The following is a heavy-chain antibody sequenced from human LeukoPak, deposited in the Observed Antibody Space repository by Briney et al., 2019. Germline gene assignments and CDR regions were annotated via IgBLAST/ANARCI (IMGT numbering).Heavy chain of an antibody. CDR1: GVNCSSNG. D-gene: IGHD3-10*01. V-gene: IGHV3-30*18. Sequence: GGSLRLSCAASGVNCSSNGMHGGRQAPGGGVEGGAGISYDESNQYYPDTVNGRFTISRDNSQNTLYRQMTSLRAEDTAVYYCAQLAYYYGSGGDYFDYWGQGTLVTVSS. CDR2: ISYDESNQ. CDR3: AQLAYYYGSGGDYFDY. J-gene: IGHJ4*02.